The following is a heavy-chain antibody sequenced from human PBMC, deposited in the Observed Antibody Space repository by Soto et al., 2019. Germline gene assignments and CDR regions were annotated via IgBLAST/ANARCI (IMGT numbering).Heavy chain of an antibody. CDR1: KGAFRTYA. D-gene: IGHD5-12*01. CDR3: ATDCVVATTEPAFDV. Sequence: QVQLVQSGAEVKKPGSSVKVSCKASKGAFRTYAISWVRQAPGQGLEWVGGIIPIFGRADYAKKFQGRVTITADKFTSTAYMELSSLRSKDTAIYYCATDCVVATTEPAFDVWGQGTVVIVSS. V-gene: IGHV1-69*06. CDR2: IIPIFGRA. J-gene: IGHJ3*01.